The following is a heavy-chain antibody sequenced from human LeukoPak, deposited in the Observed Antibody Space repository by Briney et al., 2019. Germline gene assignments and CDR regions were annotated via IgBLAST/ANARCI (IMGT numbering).Heavy chain of an antibody. J-gene: IGHJ5*02. CDR1: RDSFTNYW. D-gene: IGHD3-10*01. V-gene: IGHV5-51*01. CDR2: IYPGDSDT. Sequence: GESLKISCKGSRDSFTNYWIAWVRQMPGKGLEWMGIIYPGDSDTRYNPSFQGQVTISADKSISTAYLQWSSLKASDTAIYYCARRGSALECFDPWGQGTLVTVSS. CDR3: ARRGSALECFDP.